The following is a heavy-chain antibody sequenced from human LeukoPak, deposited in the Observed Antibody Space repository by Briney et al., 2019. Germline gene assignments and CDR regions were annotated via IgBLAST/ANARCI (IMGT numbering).Heavy chain of an antibody. V-gene: IGHV4-39*02. CDR1: GDSISNHNYF. D-gene: IGHD6-19*01. Sequence: PSETLSLTCTVSGDSISNHNYFWDWIRQPPGKGLEWIGSIHYIGSTYFNLSLKSRVTVSVDTSKNHFSLKLSSVTAADTGVYYCATSVYSSGWHPFFDYWGQGAPVIVSS. CDR3: ATSVYSSGWHPFFDY. CDR2: IHYIGST. J-gene: IGHJ4*02.